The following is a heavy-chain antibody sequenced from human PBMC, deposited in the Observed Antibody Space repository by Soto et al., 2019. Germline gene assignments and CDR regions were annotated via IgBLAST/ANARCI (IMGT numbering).Heavy chain of an antibody. CDR2: MNPNSGNT. CDR3: ARLKQDYAVA. CDR1: GYTFTGYD. J-gene: IGHJ5*02. V-gene: IGHV1-8*01. D-gene: IGHD3-16*01. Sequence: QVQLVQSGAEVKKPGASVRVSGKAPGYTFTGYDINWGRRAPGQGLEWMGWMNPNSGNTAYAQKFQGRVTMTRNTSISTAYMELSSLRSEDTAVYYCARLKQDYAVAWGQGTLVTVSS.